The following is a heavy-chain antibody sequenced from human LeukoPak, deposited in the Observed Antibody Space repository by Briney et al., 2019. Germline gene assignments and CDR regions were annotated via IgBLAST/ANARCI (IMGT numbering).Heavy chain of an antibody. D-gene: IGHD2-21*01. Sequence: ASVKVSCKASGYTFTSYDINWVRQATGQGLEWMGWINPNSGGTNYAQKFQGRVTMTRDTSISTAYMELSRLRSDDTAVYYCARDRRVSIVDYYYYYGMDVWGQGTTVTVSS. CDR2: INPNSGGT. CDR3: ARDRRVSIVDYYYYYGMDV. V-gene: IGHV1-2*02. CDR1: GYTFTSYD. J-gene: IGHJ6*02.